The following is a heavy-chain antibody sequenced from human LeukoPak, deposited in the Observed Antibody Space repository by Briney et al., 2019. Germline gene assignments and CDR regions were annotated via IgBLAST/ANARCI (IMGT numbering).Heavy chain of an antibody. CDR3: ARNKRARQYYFDY. J-gene: IGHJ4*02. CDR1: GFTFSSHS. CDR2: ISDSGTPI. V-gene: IGHV3-48*01. D-gene: IGHD6-19*01. Sequence: GGSLRLSCAASGFTFSSHSMNWVRQAPGRGLEWVSFISDSGTPIYYADSVKGRFTISRDNAENSLYLQMNSLRAEDSAVYYCARNKRARQYYFDYWGQGAPVTVSS.